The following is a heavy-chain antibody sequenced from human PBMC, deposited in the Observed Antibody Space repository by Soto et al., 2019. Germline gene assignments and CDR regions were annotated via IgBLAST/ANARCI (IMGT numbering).Heavy chain of an antibody. J-gene: IGHJ6*02. CDR2: INTYNGNT. CDR3: AMVDVYVTPSPQDV. CDR1: GYTFTSYG. V-gene: IGHV1-18*01. Sequence: GASVKVSXKASGYTFTSYGISWARQAPGQGLEWMGWINTYNGNTNYAQNVQGRVTLTTDTSTSTAYMELRSLRSNDTAIYYCAMVDVYVTPSPQDVWGQGTTVTVSS. D-gene: IGHD3-16*01.